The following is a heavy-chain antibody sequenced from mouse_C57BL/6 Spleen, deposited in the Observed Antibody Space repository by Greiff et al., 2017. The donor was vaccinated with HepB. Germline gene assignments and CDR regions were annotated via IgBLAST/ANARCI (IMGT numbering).Heavy chain of an antibody. V-gene: IGHV14-1*01. J-gene: IGHJ1*03. CDR3: TTPYYSNYRYFDV. Sequence: DVQLVESGAELVRPGASVKLSCTASGFNIKDYYMHWVKQRPEQGLEWIGRIDPEDGDTEYAPKFQGKATMTADTSSNTAYLQLSSLTSEDTAVYYCTTPYYSNYRYFDVWGTGTTVTVSS. CDR2: IDPEDGDT. D-gene: IGHD2-5*01. CDR1: GFNIKDYY.